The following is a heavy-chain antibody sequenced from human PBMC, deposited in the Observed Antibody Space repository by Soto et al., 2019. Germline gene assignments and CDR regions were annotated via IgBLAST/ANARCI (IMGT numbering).Heavy chain of an antibody. D-gene: IGHD5-12*01. J-gene: IGHJ4*02. Sequence: VASVKVSCKASGYTFTGYYIHWVRQAPGQGLEWMGWINPNSGATNQAQKFQGRVTMARDTSISTAYMELSRLTSDDTAVYYCARDAVSTIGDFDYWGQGTLVTVSS. CDR3: ARDAVSTIGDFDY. CDR2: INPNSGAT. V-gene: IGHV1-2*02. CDR1: GYTFTGYY.